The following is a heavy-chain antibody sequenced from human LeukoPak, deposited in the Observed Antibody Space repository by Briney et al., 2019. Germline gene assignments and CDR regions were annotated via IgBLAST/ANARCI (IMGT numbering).Heavy chain of an antibody. J-gene: IGHJ4*02. D-gene: IGHD1-20*01. CDR2: ISSNGGST. Sequence: GGSLRLSCAASGFTFSSYAMHWVRQAPGKGLEYVSAISSNGGSTYYANSVKGRFTISRDNSKNTLYLQMGSLRAEDMAVYYCARGPGITGTTLNYWGQGTLVTVPS. V-gene: IGHV3-64*01. CDR1: GFTFSSYA. CDR3: ARGPGITGTTLNY.